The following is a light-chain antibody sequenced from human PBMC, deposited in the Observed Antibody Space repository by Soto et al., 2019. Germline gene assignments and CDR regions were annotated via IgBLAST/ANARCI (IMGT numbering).Light chain of an antibody. V-gene: IGLV2-14*03. J-gene: IGLJ2*01. CDR2: DVS. Sequence: QSVLTQPASVSGSPGQSITISCTGTSGDVGAYNYVSWYQQHPGKAPRLMIFDVSDRPSGVSNRFSGSKSGNTASLTISGLQAEDEADYYCCSYTSSTTLFGGGTKLTVL. CDR3: CSYTSSTTL. CDR1: SGDVGAYNY.